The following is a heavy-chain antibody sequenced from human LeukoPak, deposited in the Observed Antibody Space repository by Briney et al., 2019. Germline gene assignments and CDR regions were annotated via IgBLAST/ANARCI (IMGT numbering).Heavy chain of an antibody. CDR2: TYYRSKWYN. J-gene: IGHJ4*02. D-gene: IGHD3-22*01. V-gene: IGHV6-1*01. CDR3: AGDRSSTYYYDSSGYEFDY. Sequence: SQTLSLTCAISGDSVSSNSAAWNWIRQSPSRGLEWLGRTYYRSKWYNDYAVSVKSRITINPDTSKNQFSLQLNSVTPEDTAVYYCAGDRSSTYYYDSSGYEFDYWGRGTLVTVSS. CDR1: GDSVSSNSAA.